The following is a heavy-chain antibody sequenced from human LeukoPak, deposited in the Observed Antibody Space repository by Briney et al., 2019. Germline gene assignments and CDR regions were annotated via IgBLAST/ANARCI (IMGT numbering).Heavy chain of an antibody. J-gene: IGHJ6*02. D-gene: IGHD3-10*01. Sequence: PGGSLRLSCAASGFIFDDYAMNWVRQAAGKGLEWVAGINWNGGATGFADSVKGRFTISRDNAKNSVYLQMNSLRAEDTALYYCVRGTVGSGGMDVWGQGTTVTVSS. CDR3: VRGTVGSGGMDV. CDR2: INWNGGAT. V-gene: IGHV3-20*04. CDR1: GFIFDDYA.